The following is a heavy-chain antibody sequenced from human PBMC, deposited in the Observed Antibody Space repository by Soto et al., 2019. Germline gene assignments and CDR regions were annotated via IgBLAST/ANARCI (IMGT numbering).Heavy chain of an antibody. J-gene: IGHJ4*02. CDR3: AREARRGYYVADY. V-gene: IGHV4-31*03. D-gene: IGHD3-22*01. CDR2: IFYDGRT. Sequence: QVQLQETGPGLVKPSQTLSLTCTVSGYSISSGCYYWSWIRQFPGRGLEWFGYIFYDGRTGYNPYLKSRISISVDSSKNQFSLRSSSVPAADTAVYFFAREARRGYYVADYWGQGTLVTVSS. CDR1: GYSISSGCYY.